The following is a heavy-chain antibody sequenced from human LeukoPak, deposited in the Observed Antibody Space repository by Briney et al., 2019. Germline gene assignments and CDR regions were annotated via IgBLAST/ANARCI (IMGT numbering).Heavy chain of an antibody. D-gene: IGHD3-22*01. CDR3: ARSYYDSTGYYLAEYFQH. CDR1: GFTFSSYG. CDR2: IRYDGSNK. V-gene: IGHV3-30*02. Sequence: PGGSLRLSCAASGFTFSSYGMHWVRQAPGKGLEWVAFIRYDGSNKYYADSVKGRFTISRDNSKNTLYLQMNSLRPEDTAIYYCARSYYDSTGYYLAEYFQHWGQGTLVTVSS. J-gene: IGHJ1*01.